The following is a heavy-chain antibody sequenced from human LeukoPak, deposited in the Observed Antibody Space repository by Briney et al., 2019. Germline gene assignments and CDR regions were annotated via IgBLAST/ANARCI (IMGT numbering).Heavy chain of an antibody. CDR3: ARIDSSGYPYYYYYMDV. CDR1: GGSFSGYY. Sequence: SETLSHTCAVYGGSFSGYYWSWIRQPPGKGLEWIGEINHSGSTNYNPSLKSRVTISVDTSKNQFSLKLSSVTAADTAVYYCARIDSSGYPYYYYYMDVWGKGTTVTVSS. D-gene: IGHD3-22*01. CDR2: INHSGST. J-gene: IGHJ6*03. V-gene: IGHV4-34*01.